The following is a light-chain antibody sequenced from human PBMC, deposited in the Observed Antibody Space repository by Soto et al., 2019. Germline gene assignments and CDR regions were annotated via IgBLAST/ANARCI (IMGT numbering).Light chain of an antibody. Sequence: QSPLTQPASVSGSPGQSITISCTGSSSDVGGYNYVSWYQHHPGKAPKLMIYEVSNRPSGVSNRFSGSKSANTASLTISGLQAEDEADYYCSSYTTSSTWVFGGGTKVTVL. CDR3: SSYTTSSTWV. J-gene: IGLJ3*02. V-gene: IGLV2-14*01. CDR1: SSDVGGYNY. CDR2: EVS.